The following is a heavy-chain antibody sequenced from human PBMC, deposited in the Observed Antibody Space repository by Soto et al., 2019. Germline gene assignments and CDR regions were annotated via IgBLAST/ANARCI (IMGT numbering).Heavy chain of an antibody. J-gene: IGHJ4*02. D-gene: IGHD3-16*02. CDR1: GFTFGDYA. V-gene: IGHV3-49*03. Sequence: GGSLRLSCTASGFTFGDYAMSWFRQAPGKGLEWVGFIRSKAYGGTTEYAASVKGRFTISRDDSKSIAYLQMNSLKTEDTAVYYCTRDRSMWALGELSAEYYFDYWGQGTLVTVSS. CDR2: IRSKAYGGTT. CDR3: TRDRSMWALGELSAEYYFDY.